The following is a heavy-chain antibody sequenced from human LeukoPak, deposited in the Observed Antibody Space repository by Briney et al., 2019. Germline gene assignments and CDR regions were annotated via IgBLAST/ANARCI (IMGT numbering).Heavy chain of an antibody. CDR1: GFTFSSYE. V-gene: IGHV3-48*03. CDR2: ISSSGSSI. Sequence: GGSLRLSCAASGFTFSSYEMKWVRQAPGKGLEWVSYISSSGSSIYYADSVKGRFTISRDNAKNSLYLQMNSLRDEDTAVYYCARDLEAANTYYFDYWGQGTMVTVSS. CDR3: ARDLEAANTYYFDY. J-gene: IGHJ4*02. D-gene: IGHD6-13*01.